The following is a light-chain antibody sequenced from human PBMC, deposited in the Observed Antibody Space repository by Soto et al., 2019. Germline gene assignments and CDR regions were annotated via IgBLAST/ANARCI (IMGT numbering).Light chain of an antibody. CDR1: SSNLGAGND. Sequence: QSVLTQPPSVSGAPGQRVTISCTGHSSNLGAGNDVHWYQQLPGAAPKLVIFGNRNRPPGVPERFSGSKSGTSASLAITGLQAGDEADYYCQAYGYSFTVPVLAGGTTLAV. J-gene: IGLJ3*02. CDR3: QAYGYSFTVPV. V-gene: IGLV1-40*01. CDR2: GNR.